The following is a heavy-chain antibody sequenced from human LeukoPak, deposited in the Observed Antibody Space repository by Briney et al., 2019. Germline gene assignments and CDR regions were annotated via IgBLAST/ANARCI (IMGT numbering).Heavy chain of an antibody. D-gene: IGHD6-6*01. Sequence: GASVKVSCKASGYTFTSYGISWVRQAPGQGLEWMGWISAGNGNTKYSQEFQGRVTITRDTSASTAYMELSSLRSEDMAVYYCARSLYSSSSWVGVGYWGQGTLVTVSS. CDR1: GYTFTSYG. V-gene: IGHV1-3*03. J-gene: IGHJ4*02. CDR2: ISAGNGNT. CDR3: ARSLYSSSSWVGVGY.